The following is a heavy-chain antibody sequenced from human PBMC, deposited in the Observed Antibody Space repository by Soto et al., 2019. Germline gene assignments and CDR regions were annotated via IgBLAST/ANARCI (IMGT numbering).Heavy chain of an antibody. Sequence: GGSLRLSCAASGFTFDDYAMHWVRQAPGKGLEWVSGISWNSGSIGYADSVKGRFTISRDNAKNSLYLQMNSLRAADTALYYCATDHSHSSGYLDYWGQGTMVTVSS. D-gene: IGHD3-22*01. CDR1: GFTFDDYA. CDR3: ATDHSHSSGYLDY. J-gene: IGHJ4*02. V-gene: IGHV3-9*01. CDR2: ISWNSGSI.